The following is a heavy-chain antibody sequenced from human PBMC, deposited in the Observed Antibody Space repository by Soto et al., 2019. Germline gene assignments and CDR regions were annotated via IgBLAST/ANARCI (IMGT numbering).Heavy chain of an antibody. V-gene: IGHV1-58*01. D-gene: IGHD5-18*01. CDR2: IVVGSGNT. CDR3: AAEFPGGTASDQDLYYYYGMDV. Sequence: GASVKVSCKASGFTFITSTVQWVRQARGQPLEWIGWIVVGSGNTNYAQKFQERVTITRDMSTSTAYMELSSLRSEDTAVYYCAAEFPGGTASDQDLYYYYGMDVWGQGTTVTVSS. J-gene: IGHJ6*02. CDR1: GFTFITST.